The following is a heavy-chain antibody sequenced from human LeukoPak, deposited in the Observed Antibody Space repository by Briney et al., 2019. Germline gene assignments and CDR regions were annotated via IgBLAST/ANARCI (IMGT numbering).Heavy chain of an antibody. V-gene: IGHV1-18*01. CDR1: GYTFTSYG. Sequence: GASVKLSCKASGYTFTSYGISWVRQAPGQGLEWMGWISAYNGNTNYAQKLQGRVTMTTDTSTSTAYMELRSLRSDDTAVYYCAVSIAAAGLGDYWGQGTLVIVSS. CDR2: ISAYNGNT. J-gene: IGHJ4*02. CDR3: AVSIAAAGLGDY. D-gene: IGHD6-13*01.